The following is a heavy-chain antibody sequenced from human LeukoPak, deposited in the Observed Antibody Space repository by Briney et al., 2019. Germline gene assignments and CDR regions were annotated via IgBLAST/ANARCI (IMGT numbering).Heavy chain of an antibody. CDR3: ASTIVRGVPNYYYYYMDV. Sequence: PSETLSLTCTVSGGSISSYYWSWIRQPPGKGLEWIGYIYYSGSTNYNPSLKSRVTISVDTSKNQFSLKLSSVTAADTAVYYCASTIVRGVPNYYYYYMDVWGKGTTVTVSS. D-gene: IGHD3-10*01. CDR1: GGSISSYY. CDR2: IYYSGST. J-gene: IGHJ6*03. V-gene: IGHV4-59*01.